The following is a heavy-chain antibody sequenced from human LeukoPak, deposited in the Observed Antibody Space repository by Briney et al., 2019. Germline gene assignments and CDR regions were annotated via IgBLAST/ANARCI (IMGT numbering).Heavy chain of an antibody. J-gene: IGHJ4*02. CDR1: GYTFTTYG. CDR2: ISAYNGNT. CDR3: ARALVDAYKDLGY. Sequence: ASVKVSFKASGYTFTTYGITWVRQAPGQGLEWMGWISAYNGNTNYAQKLQGRVTMTTDTSTSTAYMELRSLRSDDTAVYYCARALVDAYKDLGYWGQGTLVTVSS. V-gene: IGHV1-18*01. D-gene: IGHD5-24*01.